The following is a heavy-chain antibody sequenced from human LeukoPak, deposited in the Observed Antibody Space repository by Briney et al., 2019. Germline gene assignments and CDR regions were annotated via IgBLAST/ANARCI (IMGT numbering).Heavy chain of an antibody. CDR3: ARVVRAYCSSTSCYSWFDY. CDR1: GGSISSGDYY. CDR2: IYYSGST. D-gene: IGHD2-2*02. Sequence: SETLSLTCTVSGGSISSGDYYWSWIRQPPGKGLEWIGYIYYSGSTYYNPSLKGRVTISVDTSKNQFSLKLSSVTAADTAVYYCARVVRAYCSSTSCYSWFDYWGQGTLVTVSS. J-gene: IGHJ4*02. V-gene: IGHV4-30-4*08.